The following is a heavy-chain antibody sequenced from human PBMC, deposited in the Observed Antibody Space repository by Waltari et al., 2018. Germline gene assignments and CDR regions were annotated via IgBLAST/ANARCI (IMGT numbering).Heavy chain of an antibody. CDR2: FNAGNGNT. Sequence: QVQLVQSGAEVKKPGASVKVSCKASGYTFTSYAMHWVRQAPGQRLEWMGWFNAGNGNTKYSQKFQGRVTITRDTSASTAYMELSSLRSEDTAVYYCARDAVLRDYGTSYFDYWGQGTLVTVSS. V-gene: IGHV1-3*01. CDR3: ARDAVLRDYGTSYFDY. D-gene: IGHD4-17*01. CDR1: GYTFTSYA. J-gene: IGHJ4*02.